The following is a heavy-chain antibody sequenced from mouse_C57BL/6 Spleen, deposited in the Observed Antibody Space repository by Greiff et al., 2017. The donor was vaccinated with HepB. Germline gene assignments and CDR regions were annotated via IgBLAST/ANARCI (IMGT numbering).Heavy chain of an antibody. CDR3: ARQGTTVPFFAY. V-gene: IGHV5-9*01. CDR1: GFTFSSYT. CDR2: ISGGGGNT. J-gene: IGHJ3*01. Sequence: DVMLVESGGGLVKPGGSLKLSCAASGFTFSSYTMSWVRQTPEKRLEWVATISGGGGNTYYPDSVKGRFTISRDNAKNTLYLQMSSLRSEDTALYYCARQGTTVPFFAYWGQGTLVTVSA. D-gene: IGHD2-14*01.